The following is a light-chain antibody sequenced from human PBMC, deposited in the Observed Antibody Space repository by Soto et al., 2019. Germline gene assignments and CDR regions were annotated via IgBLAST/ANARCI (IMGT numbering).Light chain of an antibody. J-gene: IGLJ3*02. V-gene: IGLV2-8*01. CDR2: EVT. Sequence: QSLLTQPPSASGSPGQSVTISCTGASSYGGGYNYVSWYQQYPGRAPKLMIYEVTKRPSGVPARFSGSKSGNTASLTVSGLQAEDEADYYCSSYAASNNFYFVFVGGTKVTVL. CDR1: SSYGGGYNY. CDR3: SSYAASNNFYFV.